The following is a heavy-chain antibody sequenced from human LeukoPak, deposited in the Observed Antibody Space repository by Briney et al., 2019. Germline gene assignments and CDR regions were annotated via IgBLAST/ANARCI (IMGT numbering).Heavy chain of an antibody. CDR1: GFTVSSNY. CDR2: IYSGGST. Sequence: GGSLRLSCAASGFTVSSNYMSWVRQAPGKGLEWVTVIYSGGSTYYADSVKGRFTISRDNSKNTLYLQMNSLRAEDTAVYYCARTSDYYGMDVWGQGTTVTVSS. J-gene: IGHJ6*02. CDR3: ARTSDYYGMDV. V-gene: IGHV3-66*01.